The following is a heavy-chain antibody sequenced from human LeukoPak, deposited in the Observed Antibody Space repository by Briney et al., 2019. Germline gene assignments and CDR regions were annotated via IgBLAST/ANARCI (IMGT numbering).Heavy chain of an antibody. V-gene: IGHV1-2*02. Sequence: ASVRVSCKASGYTFTGYFIHWVRQAPGQGLEWMGWINPNSGDTNYAQKFQGRVSMTRDTSTRTAYLEVGSLRSDDTAVYYCARVWDLRERPFDYWGQGTLVTVSS. CDR2: INPNSGDT. D-gene: IGHD3-16*01. CDR3: ARVWDLRERPFDY. CDR1: GYTFTGYF. J-gene: IGHJ4*02.